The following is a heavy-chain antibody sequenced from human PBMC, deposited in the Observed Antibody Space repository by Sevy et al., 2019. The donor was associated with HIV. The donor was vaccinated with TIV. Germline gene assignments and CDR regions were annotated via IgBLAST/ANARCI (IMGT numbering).Heavy chain of an antibody. CDR2: IYYSGST. V-gene: IGHV4-39*01. J-gene: IGHJ4*02. D-gene: IGHD6-19*01. CDR3: ARHGGIAVATLDY. Sequence: SETLSLTCTVSGGSISSTTDYWGWIRQPPGKGLEWIAGIYYSGSTYYNVSLESRVTISVDMSKNQFSLRLSSVTAADTAVYYGARHGGIAVATLDYWGQGTLVTVSS. CDR1: GGSISSTTDY.